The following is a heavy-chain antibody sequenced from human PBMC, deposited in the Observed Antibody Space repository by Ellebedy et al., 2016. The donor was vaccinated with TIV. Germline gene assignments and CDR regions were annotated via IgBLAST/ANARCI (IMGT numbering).Heavy chain of an antibody. CDR2: IIPAFGTA. CDR3: ARDSGRRSGTDPVDDFTYMDV. J-gene: IGHJ6*03. Sequence: SVKVSXXSSGDTFSSYAISWVRQAPGQGLEWVGGIIPAFGTARYAQKFQGRVTISADNSLVTAYMEVDSLRSDDTAVYYCARDSGRRSGTDPVDDFTYMDVWGKGTTVTVSS. V-gene: IGHV1-69*06. D-gene: IGHD1-7*01. CDR1: GDTFSSYA.